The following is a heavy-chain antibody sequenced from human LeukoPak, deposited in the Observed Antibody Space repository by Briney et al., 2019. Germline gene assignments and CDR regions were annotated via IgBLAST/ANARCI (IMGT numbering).Heavy chain of an antibody. V-gene: IGHV4-31*03. J-gene: IGHJ4*02. CDR1: GGSISSGGYY. CDR2: IYYSGTA. CDR3: ARIERSSYSLGFDY. D-gene: IGHD6-6*01. Sequence: SETLSLTCTVSGGSISSGGYYWSWIRQHPGKVLEWIGHIYYSGTAFYNPSLTSRVTISVDTSKNQSSLKLTSVNDADTAVYYCARIERSSYSLGFDYWGQGTLVTVSS.